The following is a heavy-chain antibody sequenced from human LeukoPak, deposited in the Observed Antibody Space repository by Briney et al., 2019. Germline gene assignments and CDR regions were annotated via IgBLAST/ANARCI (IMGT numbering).Heavy chain of an antibody. V-gene: IGHV4-59*01. Sequence: PSETLSLTCTVSGGSISSYYRSWIRQPPGKVLEWSGYIYYSGSTNYNPTLKSRVTISVDTSKNQFSLKLSSVTAADTAVYYCARDRYGGFDYWGQGTLVTVSS. J-gene: IGHJ4*02. CDR1: GGSISSYY. CDR3: ARDRYGGFDY. CDR2: IYYSGST. D-gene: IGHD1-26*01.